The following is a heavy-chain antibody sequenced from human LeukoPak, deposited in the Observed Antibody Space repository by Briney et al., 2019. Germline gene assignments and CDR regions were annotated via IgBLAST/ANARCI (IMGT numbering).Heavy chain of an antibody. CDR2: ISSSGSTI. J-gene: IGHJ6*04. D-gene: IGHD3-10*02. CDR1: GFTFSSYE. CDR3: AELGITMIGGV. V-gene: IGHV3-48*03. Sequence: PGGSLRLSCAASGFTFSSYEMNWVRQAPGKGLEWVSYISSSGSTIYYADSVKSRFTISRDNAKNSLYLQMNSLGAEDTAVYYCAELGITMIGGVWGKGTTVTISS.